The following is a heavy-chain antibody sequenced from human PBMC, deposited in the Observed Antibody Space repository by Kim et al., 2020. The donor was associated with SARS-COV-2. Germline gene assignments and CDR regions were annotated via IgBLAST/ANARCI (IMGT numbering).Heavy chain of an antibody. D-gene: IGHD2-15*01. CDR3: ARDYCSGGSCYGYYYYGMDV. V-gene: IGHV3-48*02. J-gene: IGHJ6*02. CDR2: ISSSSRTI. CDR1: GFTFSSYS. Sequence: GGSLRLSCAASGFTFSSYSMNWVRQAPGKGLEWVSYISSSSRTIYYADSVKGRFTISRDNAKNSLYLQMNSLRDEDTAVYYCARDYCSGGSCYGYYYYGMDVWGQGTTVTVSS.